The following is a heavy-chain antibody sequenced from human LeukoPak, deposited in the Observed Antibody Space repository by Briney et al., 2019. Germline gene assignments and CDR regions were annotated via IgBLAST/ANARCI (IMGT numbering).Heavy chain of an antibody. CDR2: INHSGST. V-gene: IGHV4-34*01. CDR3: ARVAYCGSDCYSFGQFDY. CDR1: GGSFSGYY. Sequence: SETLSLTCAVYGGSFSGYYWSWIRQPPGKGLEWIGEINHSGSTNYNPSLKSRVTISVDTSKNQFSLKLSSVTAADTAVYYCARVAYCGSDCYSFGQFDYWGQGTLVTVSS. J-gene: IGHJ4*02. D-gene: IGHD2-21*02.